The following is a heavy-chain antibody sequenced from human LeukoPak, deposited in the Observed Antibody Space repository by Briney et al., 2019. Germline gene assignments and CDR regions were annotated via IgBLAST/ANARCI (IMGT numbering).Heavy chain of an antibody. J-gene: IGHJ4*02. V-gene: IGHV3-48*03. D-gene: IGHD1-26*01. CDR2: ISISGSTI. CDR1: GFTFSSYE. CDR3: TRDFGHWELNGGYYFDY. Sequence: GGSPRLSCAASGFTFSSYEMNWVRQAPGKGLEWVSYISISGSTIYYADSVKGRFTISRDNAKNSLYLQMNSLRAEDTAVYYCTRDFGHWELNGGYYFDYWGQGTLVTVSS.